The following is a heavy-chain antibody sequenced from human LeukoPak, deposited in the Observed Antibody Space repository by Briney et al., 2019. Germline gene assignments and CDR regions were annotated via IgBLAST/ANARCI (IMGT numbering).Heavy chain of an antibody. CDR1: GGSFSDYY. V-gene: IGHV4-34*01. Sequence: SETLSLTCAVYGGSFSDYYWSWVRQPPGKGLEWIGEINHSRITHYDPSLKSRVTISVDTSKNQISLKLSSVTAADTAVYFCASLKRFKKLGPNLSHDAVDIWGQGTMVTVSS. CDR2: INHSRIT. J-gene: IGHJ3*02. CDR3: ASLKRFKKLGPNLSHDAVDI. D-gene: IGHD2/OR15-2a*01.